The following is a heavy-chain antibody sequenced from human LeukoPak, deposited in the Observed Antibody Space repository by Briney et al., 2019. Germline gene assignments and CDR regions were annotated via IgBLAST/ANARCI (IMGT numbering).Heavy chain of an antibody. CDR3: ARGQGYCSSTSCSDY. Sequence: PSETLSLTCAVYGGSFSGYYWSWIRQPPGKGLEWIGEINHSGSTNYNPSLKSRVTISVDTSKNQLSLKLSSVTAADTAVYYCARGQGYCSSTSCSDYWGQGTLVTVSS. D-gene: IGHD2-2*01. J-gene: IGHJ4*02. CDR1: GGSFSGYY. V-gene: IGHV4-34*01. CDR2: INHSGST.